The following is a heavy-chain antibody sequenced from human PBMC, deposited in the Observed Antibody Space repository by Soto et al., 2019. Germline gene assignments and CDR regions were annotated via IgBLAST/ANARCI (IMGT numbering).Heavy chain of an antibody. V-gene: IGHV1-18*01. CDR1: GYTFASYA. J-gene: IGHJ4*02. CDR3: ARDPPPPDY. CDR2: ISAYNGNT. Sequence: QVQLVQSGAEVKKPGASVKVSCKASGYTFASYAISWMRQAPGQGREWMGWISAYNGNTSYAQKLQGRVTMTTDTPTSTANIELRSMRSDDTAVYYCARDPPPPDYWGQGTMVTVSS.